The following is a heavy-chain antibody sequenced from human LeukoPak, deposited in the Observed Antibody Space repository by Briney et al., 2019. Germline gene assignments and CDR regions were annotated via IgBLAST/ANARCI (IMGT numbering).Heavy chain of an antibody. CDR3: ARGGGCTTTSCDFDW. CDR2: IHHSGTT. Sequence: SETLSLTCTVSDDSVSRYFWNWIRQPPGKGLEWIGYIHHSGTTNYNPSLKSRVAISVDTSKNQFSLKLSSVTAADTAVYFCARGGGCTTTSCDFDWWGQGTQVTVSS. J-gene: IGHJ4*02. D-gene: IGHD2-8*01. V-gene: IGHV4-59*02. CDR1: DDSVSRYF.